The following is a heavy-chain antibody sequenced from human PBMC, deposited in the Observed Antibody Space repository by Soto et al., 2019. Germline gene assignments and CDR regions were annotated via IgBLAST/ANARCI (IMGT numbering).Heavy chain of an antibody. CDR1: GYTFTRYY. CDR3: ARGGQWDFLSDY. Sequence: GASVKVSCKASGYTFTRYYINWVRQAPGQGLEWMGWVSAYNGNTHYEQKLQGRVTLTTDTSTSTAYMELRSLRSDDTAVYFCARGGQWDFLSDYWGQRTLVTVSS. J-gene: IGHJ4*02. V-gene: IGHV1-18*01. CDR2: VSAYNGNT. D-gene: IGHD1-26*01.